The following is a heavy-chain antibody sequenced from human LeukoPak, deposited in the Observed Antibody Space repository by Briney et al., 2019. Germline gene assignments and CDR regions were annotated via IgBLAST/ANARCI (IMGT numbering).Heavy chain of an antibody. D-gene: IGHD3-9*01. CDR2: ISSSSSTI. Sequence: GGSLRLSCAASGFTFSSYSMNWVRQAPGKGLEWVSYISSSSSTIYYADSVKGRFTISRGNAKNSLYLQMNSLRAEDTAVYYCAKAGKLRYFDWSNKPHYGMDVWGQGTTVTVSS. CDR1: GFTFSSYS. CDR3: AKAGKLRYFDWSNKPHYGMDV. V-gene: IGHV3-48*04. J-gene: IGHJ6*02.